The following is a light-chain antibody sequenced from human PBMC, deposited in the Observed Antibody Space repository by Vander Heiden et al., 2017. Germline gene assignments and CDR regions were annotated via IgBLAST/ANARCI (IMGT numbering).Light chain of an antibody. CDR2: RTS. V-gene: IGKV3-20*01. CDR3: QLFDDSVWT. CDR1: RGVASDH. J-gene: IGKJ1*01. Sequence: EIVLTQSPGTLSLSPGERATLSCRASRGVASDHLAWYQQKPGQTPRLLIYRTSRRATDIPDRLSGSGSGTDFTLTIRKLEPEDFALYYCQLFDDSVWTFGQGTKVEIK.